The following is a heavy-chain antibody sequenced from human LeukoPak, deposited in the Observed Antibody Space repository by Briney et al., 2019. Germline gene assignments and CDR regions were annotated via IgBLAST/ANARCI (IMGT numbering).Heavy chain of an antibody. Sequence: SVKVSCKASGGTFSSYAISWVRQAPGQGLEWMGGIIPIFGTANYAQKFQGRVTITADESTSTAYMELSSLRSEDTAVYCCARDRCSSTSCFLFDYWGQGTLVTVSS. CDR3: ARDRCSSTSCFLFDY. D-gene: IGHD2-2*01. V-gene: IGHV1-69*01. J-gene: IGHJ4*02. CDR2: IIPIFGTA. CDR1: GGTFSSYA.